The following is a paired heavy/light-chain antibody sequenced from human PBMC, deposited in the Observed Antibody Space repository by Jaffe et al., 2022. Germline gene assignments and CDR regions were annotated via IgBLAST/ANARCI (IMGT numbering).Heavy chain of an antibody. J-gene: IGHJ4*02. D-gene: IGHD2-15*01. V-gene: IGHV1-46*01. CDR2: INPSGGTT. Sequence: QVQLVQSGAEVKKPGASVKVSCKASGYTFTSYYINWVRQAPGQGLEWMGIINPSGGTTSYAQNFQGRVTVTRDTSTSTVYMELSSLRSEDTAVYYCAREYCPAGSCPDYWGQGTLVTVSS. CDR1: GYTFTSYY. CDR3: AREYCPAGSCPDY.
Light chain of an antibody. Sequence: SSELTQDPAVSVALGQTVRITCQGDSLRRYNASWYQQKPGQAPVLVISAKINRPSGIPDRFSGSSSGNTASLTITGAQAEDEADYYCNSRDSSANHLRLFGGGTKLTVL. CDR1: SLRRYN. CDR2: AKI. CDR3: NSRDSSANHLRL. J-gene: IGLJ3*02. V-gene: IGLV3-19*01.